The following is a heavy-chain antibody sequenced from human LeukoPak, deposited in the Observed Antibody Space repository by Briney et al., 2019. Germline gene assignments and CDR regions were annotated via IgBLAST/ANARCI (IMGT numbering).Heavy chain of an antibody. V-gene: IGHV1-69*05. D-gene: IGHD5-18*01. CDR1: GGTFSSYA. CDR2: IIPIFGTA. CDR3: AYQTAMVRRLEFDY. Sequence: EASVKVSCKASGGTFSSYAISWVRQAPGQGLEWMGRIIPIFGTANYAQKFQGRVTITTDESTSTAYMELSSLRSEDTAVYYCAYQTAMVRRLEFDYWGQGTLVTVSS. J-gene: IGHJ4*02.